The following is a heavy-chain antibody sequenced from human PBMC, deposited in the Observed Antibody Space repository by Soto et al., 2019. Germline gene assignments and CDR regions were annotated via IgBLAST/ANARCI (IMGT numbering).Heavy chain of an antibody. CDR3: ARLPLIAVNRNWFDP. D-gene: IGHD6-19*01. CDR2: IYPGDSDT. J-gene: IGHJ5*02. Sequence: GESLKISCKGSGYSFTSYWIGWVRQMPGKGLEWMGIIYPGDSDTRYSPSFQGQVTISADKSISTAYLQWSSLKASDTAMYYCARLPLIAVNRNWFDPWGQGTLVTVAS. CDR1: GYSFTSYW. V-gene: IGHV5-51*01.